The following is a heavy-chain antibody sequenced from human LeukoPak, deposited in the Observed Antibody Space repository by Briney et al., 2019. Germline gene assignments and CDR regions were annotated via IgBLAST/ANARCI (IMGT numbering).Heavy chain of an antibody. V-gene: IGHV3-7*03. J-gene: IGHJ4*02. CDR3: ARDYSSGWYYFDY. Sequence: GGSLRLSCAASGFTFISYWMSWVRQAPGKGLEWVANIKQDGSEKYYVDSVKGRFTISRDNAKNSLYLQMNSLRAEDTAVYYCARDYSSGWYYFDYWGQGTLVTVSS. D-gene: IGHD6-19*01. CDR1: GFTFISYW. CDR2: IKQDGSEK.